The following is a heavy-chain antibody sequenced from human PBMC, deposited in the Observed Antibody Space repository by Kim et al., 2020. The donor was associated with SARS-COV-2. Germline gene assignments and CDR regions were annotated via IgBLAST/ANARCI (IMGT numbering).Heavy chain of an antibody. J-gene: IGHJ6*02. D-gene: IGHD1-26*01. CDR3: ARVETSGSYYSTAYYYYGMDV. CDR1: GGSISSYY. Sequence: SETLSLTCTVSGGSISSYYWSWIRQPPGKGLEWIGYIYYSGSTNYNPSLKSRVTISVDTSKNQFSLKLSSVTAADTAVYYCARVETSGSYYSTAYYYYGMDVWGQGTTVTVSS. CDR2: IYYSGST. V-gene: IGHV4-59*01.